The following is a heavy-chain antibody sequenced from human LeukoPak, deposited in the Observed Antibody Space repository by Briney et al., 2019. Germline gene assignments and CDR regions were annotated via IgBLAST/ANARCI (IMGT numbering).Heavy chain of an antibody. CDR1: GFTFSSYA. D-gene: IGHD5-24*01. J-gene: IGHJ4*02. Sequence: GGSLRLSCSASGFTFSSYAMSWVRQAPGKGLEWVSVISGSSGSTYYADSVKGRFTISRDNSKNTLFLQMNSLRAEDTAVYYCAKLGTIMVLGSLDYWGQGTLVTVSS. V-gene: IGHV3-23*01. CDR2: ISGSSGST. CDR3: AKLGTIMVLGSLDY.